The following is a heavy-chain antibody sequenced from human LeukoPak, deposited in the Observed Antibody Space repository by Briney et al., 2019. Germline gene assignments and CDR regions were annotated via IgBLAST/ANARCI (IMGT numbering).Heavy chain of an antibody. D-gene: IGHD6-19*01. CDR3: ARYSSGWHAVDL. Sequence: SETLSLTCAVYGGSFSGYYWSWIRQPPGKGLEWIGEINHSGSANYNPSLKSRVTISVDTSKNQFSLKLSSVTAADTAVYYCARYSSGWHAVDLWGRGTLVTVSS. CDR1: GGSFSGYY. V-gene: IGHV4-34*01. CDR2: INHSGSA. J-gene: IGHJ2*01.